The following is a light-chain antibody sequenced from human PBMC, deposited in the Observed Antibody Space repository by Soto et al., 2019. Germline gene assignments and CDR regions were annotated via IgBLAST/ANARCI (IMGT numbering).Light chain of an antibody. CDR3: QQYNSYST. CDR1: QTISNW. V-gene: IGKV1-5*01. CDR2: DAS. J-gene: IGKJ1*01. Sequence: DIQMTQSPSTLSASVGDRVTITCRASQTISNWLAWYQQKPGRAPKILIHDASSLQTGFPSRFSGSGSGAEFTLTISSLQPDDFATYYCQQYNSYSTFGQGTKVEIK.